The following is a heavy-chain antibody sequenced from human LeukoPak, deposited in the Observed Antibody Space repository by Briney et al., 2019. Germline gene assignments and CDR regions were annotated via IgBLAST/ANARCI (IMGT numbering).Heavy chain of an antibody. D-gene: IGHD3-22*01. V-gene: IGHV3-21*01. CDR2: ISSSSTYI. CDR3: ARESYDSSGWKVSFDI. J-gene: IGHJ3*02. Sequence: PGGSLRLSCAASGFTFSSYSMNWVRQAPGKGLEWVSFISSSSTYIYYADSVRGRFTISRENPRNTLYLQMNSLRAEDTAVYYCARESYDSSGWKVSFDIWGQGTMVTVSS. CDR1: GFTFSSYS.